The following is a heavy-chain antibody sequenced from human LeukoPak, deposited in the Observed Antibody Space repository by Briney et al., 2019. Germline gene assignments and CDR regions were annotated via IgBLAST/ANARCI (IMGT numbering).Heavy chain of an antibody. CDR3: AKDSGTIATAGTLDS. V-gene: IGHV1-46*01. Sequence: GASVKVSCKASGYTFTSYYMHWVRQAPGQGLEWMGIINPSGGSTSYAQKFQGRVTMTRDTSTSTVYMELSSLRSEDTAVFYCAKDSGTIATAGTLDSWGQGTLVTVSS. CDR1: GYTFTSYY. J-gene: IGHJ5*01. CDR2: INPSGGST. D-gene: IGHD6-13*01.